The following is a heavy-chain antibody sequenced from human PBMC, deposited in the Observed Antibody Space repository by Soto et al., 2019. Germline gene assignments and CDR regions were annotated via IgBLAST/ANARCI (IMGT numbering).Heavy chain of an antibody. CDR1: GFAFTTYA. CDR3: AKGAYCSRTSCYTFGGYYYYMDV. D-gene: IGHD2-2*02. CDR2: ISDSGGST. V-gene: IGHV3-23*01. J-gene: IGHJ6*03. Sequence: GGSLRLSCAASGFAFTTYAMSWVRQAPGKGLEWVSAISDSGGSTFYADSVKGRFTISRDNSKNTLYLQMNSLRAEDTAVYYCAKGAYCSRTSCYTFGGYYYYMDVWGKGTAVTVSS.